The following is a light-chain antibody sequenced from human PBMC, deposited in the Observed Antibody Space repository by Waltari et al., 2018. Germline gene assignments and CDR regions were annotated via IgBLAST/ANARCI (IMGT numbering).Light chain of an antibody. Sequence: DVVMTQSPLSLPVTLGQPASISCRSSQSLVSSDGNTYLNWFQQRPGQSPRRLLYKVSNRDSGVPDKVGGSGSGTAFTLRISRVEAGDVGVYYCMQGTHRPWTFGQGTKVEIK. J-gene: IGKJ1*01. V-gene: IGKV2-30*01. CDR3: MQGTHRPWT. CDR1: QSLVSSDGNTY. CDR2: KVS.